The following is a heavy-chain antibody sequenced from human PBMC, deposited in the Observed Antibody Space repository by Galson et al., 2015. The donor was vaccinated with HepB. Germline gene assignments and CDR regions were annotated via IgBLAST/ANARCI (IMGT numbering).Heavy chain of an antibody. V-gene: IGHV3-53*01. CDR2: IYRGGDT. CDR1: GFTVSSNY. J-gene: IGHJ4*02. Sequence: SLRLSCAASGFTVSSNYMSWVRQAPGKGLEWVSIIYRGGDTYYADSVKGRFTISRDNSKNTLYLQMNSPRAEDTAVYYCARGWRSPDYWGQGTLVTVSS. CDR3: ARGWRSPDY. D-gene: IGHD2-8*02.